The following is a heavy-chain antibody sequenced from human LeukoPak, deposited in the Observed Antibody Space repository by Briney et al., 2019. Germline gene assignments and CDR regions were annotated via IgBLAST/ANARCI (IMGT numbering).Heavy chain of an antibody. CDR2: IYYSGST. J-gene: IGHJ4*02. V-gene: IGHV4-59*08. Sequence: SETLSLTCTVSGGSISSYYWSWIRQPPGKGLEWIGYIYYSGSTNYNPSLKSRVTISVDTSKNQFSLKLSSVTAADTAVYYCASAERIAAAGFGYWGQGTLVTVSS. CDR3: ASAERIAAAGFGY. CDR1: GGSISSYY. D-gene: IGHD6-13*01.